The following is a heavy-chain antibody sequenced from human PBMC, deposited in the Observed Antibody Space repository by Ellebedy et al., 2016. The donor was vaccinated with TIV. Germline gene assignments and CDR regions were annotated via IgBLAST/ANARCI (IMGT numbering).Heavy chain of an antibody. CDR3: ARDFGHSGYDLLDY. D-gene: IGHD5-12*01. CDR1: GFTSSSYW. J-gene: IGHJ4*02. Sequence: GGSLRLSCVGSGFTSSSYWMSWVRQAPGKGLEWVANIKQDGSEKYYVDSVKGRFTISRDNAKNSLYLQMNSLRAEDTAVYYCARDFGHSGYDLLDYWGQGTLVTVSS. CDR2: IKQDGSEK. V-gene: IGHV3-7*01.